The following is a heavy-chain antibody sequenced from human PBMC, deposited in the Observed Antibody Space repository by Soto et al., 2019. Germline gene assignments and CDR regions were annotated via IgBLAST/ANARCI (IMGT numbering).Heavy chain of an antibody. CDR3: ARGRSASSDFDY. J-gene: IGHJ4*02. Sequence: EVHLVESGGGLVQPGGSLRLSCAASGFTVSTYYMNWVRQAPGEGLEWVSVVYSGGNTYYADSVRGRFTISRDNSKNTLFLRMNSLRAEDTAGYYCARGRSASSDFDYWGQGTLVTVSS. CDR1: GFTVSTYY. CDR2: VYSGGNT. D-gene: IGHD3-10*01. V-gene: IGHV3-66*01.